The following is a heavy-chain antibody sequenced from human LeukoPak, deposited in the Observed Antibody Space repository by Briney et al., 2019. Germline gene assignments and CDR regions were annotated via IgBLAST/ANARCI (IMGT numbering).Heavy chain of an antibody. CDR3: ARPNGYCSGGSCDAFDI. Sequence: ASVEVSCKASGGTFSSYAISWVRQAPGQGLEWMGRIIPILGIANYAQKFQGRVTITADKSTSTAYMELSSLRSEDTAVYYCARPNGYCSGGSCDAFDIWGQGTMVTVSS. D-gene: IGHD2-15*01. CDR2: IIPILGIA. J-gene: IGHJ3*02. V-gene: IGHV1-69*04. CDR1: GGTFSSYA.